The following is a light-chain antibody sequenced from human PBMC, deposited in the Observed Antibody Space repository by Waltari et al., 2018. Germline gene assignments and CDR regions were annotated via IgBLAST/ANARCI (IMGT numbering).Light chain of an antibody. J-gene: IGKJ2*01. CDR2: GTS. Sequence: DIQLTQSPSSLSASPRDRVTITCRASQSINSYLNWYQQKPGKAPKLLIYGTSSLQSGVPSRFSGSGSGTDFSLTINSLQPEDFAAYYCQQTYTTPYTFGQWTKLEIK. V-gene: IGKV1-39*01. CDR1: QSINSY. CDR3: QQTYTTPYT.